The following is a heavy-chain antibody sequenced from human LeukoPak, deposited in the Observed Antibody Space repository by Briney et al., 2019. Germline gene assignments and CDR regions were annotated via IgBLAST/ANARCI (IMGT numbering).Heavy chain of an antibody. CDR3: ARTHNWVDP. V-gene: IGHV4-30-2*01. CDR2: IYHSGST. Sequence: PSETLSLTCAVFGGSISSGDYSWSWIRPPPGKGLEWIGYIYHSGSTYYNPSLKSRVTISVDRSKNQFSLEVSSVTAADTAVYYCARTHNWVDPWGQGILVTVSS. J-gene: IGHJ5*02. CDR1: GGSISSGDYS.